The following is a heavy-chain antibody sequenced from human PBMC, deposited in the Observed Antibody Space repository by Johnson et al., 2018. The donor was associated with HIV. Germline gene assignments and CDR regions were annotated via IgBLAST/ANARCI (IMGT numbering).Heavy chain of an antibody. CDR1: GFTFSTYA. Sequence: QMQLVESGGGLVQPGRSMRLSCAASGFTFSTYAMHWVRQVPGKGLEWVAVISYDGSQNLYVDSVKGRFTISRDNSENTLYLQMNSLRPEDTAVYYCAKDTAMVRSSAAFDIWGQGTMVTVSS. D-gene: IGHD5-18*01. CDR3: AKDTAMVRSSAAFDI. V-gene: IGHV3-30*18. J-gene: IGHJ3*02. CDR2: ISYDGSQN.